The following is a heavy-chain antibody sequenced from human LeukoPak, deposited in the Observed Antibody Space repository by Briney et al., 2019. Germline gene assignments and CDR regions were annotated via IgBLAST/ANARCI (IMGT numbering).Heavy chain of an antibody. CDR1: GGSFSGYY. D-gene: IGHD3-16*02. V-gene: IGHV4-34*01. Sequence: SETLSLTCAVYGGSFSGYYWSWIRQPPGKGLEWIGEINHSGSTNYNPSLKSRVTISVDTSKNQFSLKLSSVTAADTAVYYCARRGYDYVWGSYRQLHSGYPDYWGQGTLVTVSS. CDR2: INHSGST. CDR3: ARRGYDYVWGSYRQLHSGYPDY. J-gene: IGHJ4*02.